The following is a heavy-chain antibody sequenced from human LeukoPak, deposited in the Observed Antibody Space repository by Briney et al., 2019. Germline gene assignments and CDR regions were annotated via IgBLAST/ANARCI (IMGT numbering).Heavy chain of an antibody. CDR1: GGSISSYY. D-gene: IGHD6-25*01. Sequence: ASETLSHTCTVSGGSISSYYWSWIRQPAGKGLEWIGRIYTSGSTNYNPSLKSRVTMSVDTSKNQFSLKLSSVTAADTAVYYCARDYKEQRYYYYYYMDVWGKGTTVTVSS. CDR2: IYTSGST. J-gene: IGHJ6*03. V-gene: IGHV4-4*07. CDR3: ARDYKEQRYYYYYYMDV.